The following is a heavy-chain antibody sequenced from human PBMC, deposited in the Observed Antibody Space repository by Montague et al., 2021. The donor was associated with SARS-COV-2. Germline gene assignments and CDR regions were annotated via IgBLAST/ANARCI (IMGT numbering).Heavy chain of an antibody. Sequence: CAISGDSVARLSRRSDWHTPYPQSQFQWLCRPHYTTKRNYNYPLXLQGRLTIRPDMSRNQVSLQVDSVTSQDTAVYYCVRGGRGGTAAGTAFEHWDQGILVTVSS. D-gene: IGHD6-13*01. J-gene: IGHJ4*02. V-gene: IGHV6-1*01. CDR3: VRGGRGGTAAGTAFEH. CDR1: GDSVARLSRR. CDR2: PHYTTKRNY.